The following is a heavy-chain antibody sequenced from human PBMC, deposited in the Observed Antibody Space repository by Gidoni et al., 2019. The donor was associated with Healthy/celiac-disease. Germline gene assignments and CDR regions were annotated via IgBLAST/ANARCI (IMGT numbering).Heavy chain of an antibody. J-gene: IGHJ5*02. D-gene: IGHD2-2*02. CDR2: IYPGDSDT. Sequence: EVQLVQSGAEVKKPGESLKISCKGSGYSFTSYWIGWVRQMPGKGLEWMGIIYPGDSDTRNSPSFQGQVTISADKSIITAHLQLSSLTASDTAMYYCARLFVVVPAAIRGSWFDPWGQGTLVTVSS. CDR1: GYSFTSYW. CDR3: ARLFVVVPAAIRGSWFDP. V-gene: IGHV5-51*01.